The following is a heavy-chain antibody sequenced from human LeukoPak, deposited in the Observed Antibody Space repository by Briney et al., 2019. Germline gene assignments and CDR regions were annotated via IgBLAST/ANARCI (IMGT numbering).Heavy chain of an antibody. D-gene: IGHD6-19*01. CDR1: GYTFTSYA. J-gene: IGHJ4*02. Sequence: GASVKVSCKASGYTFTSYAMHWVRQAPGQRLEWMGWINAGNGNTKYSQKFQGRVTITRDTSASTAYMELSSLRSEDTAVYYCARDRGVAGVPYGPPPLDYWGQGTLVTVSS. CDR3: ARDRGVAGVPYGPPPLDY. CDR2: INAGNGNT. V-gene: IGHV1-3*01.